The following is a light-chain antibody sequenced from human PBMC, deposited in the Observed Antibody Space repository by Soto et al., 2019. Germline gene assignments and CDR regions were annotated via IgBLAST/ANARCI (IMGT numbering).Light chain of an antibody. CDR2: TTS. CDR1: QSISNY. V-gene: IGKV1-39*01. CDR3: QQSYSIPPVT. J-gene: IGKJ4*01. Sequence: DIQMTQSPSSLSASVGDRVTITCRASQSISNYLNWYQQKPGRAPKLLIYTTSTLESGVPSRFSGSGSGTDFTITISSLQPEDFATYYCQQSYSIPPVTFGGGTKVEN.